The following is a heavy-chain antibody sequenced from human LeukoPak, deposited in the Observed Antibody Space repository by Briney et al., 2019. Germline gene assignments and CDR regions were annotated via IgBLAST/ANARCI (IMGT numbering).Heavy chain of an antibody. CDR3: ARGSVAAAYTY. V-gene: IGHV4-34*01. CDR2: INHSGST. Sequence: SETLSLTCAVYGGSLSGYYWSWIRQPPGKGLEWIGEINHSGSTKYNPSLKSRVTISVDTSRNQFSLKLSSVTAADTAVYYCARGSVAAAYTYWGQGTLVTVSP. J-gene: IGHJ4*02. D-gene: IGHD6-13*01. CDR1: GGSLSGYY.